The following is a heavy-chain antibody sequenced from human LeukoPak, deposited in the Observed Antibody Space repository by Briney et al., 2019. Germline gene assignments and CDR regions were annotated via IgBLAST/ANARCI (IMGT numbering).Heavy chain of an antibody. CDR3: ARFEAAAAWASAFDI. Sequence: GESLKISCKGSGYSFTSYWIGWVRQMPGKGLEWMGIIYPGDSDTRYSPSFQGQVTISADKSISTAYLQWSSLKASDTAMYYCARFEAAAAWASAFDIWGQGTMVTVSS. CDR1: GYSFTSYW. V-gene: IGHV5-51*01. J-gene: IGHJ3*02. D-gene: IGHD6-13*01. CDR2: IYPGDSDT.